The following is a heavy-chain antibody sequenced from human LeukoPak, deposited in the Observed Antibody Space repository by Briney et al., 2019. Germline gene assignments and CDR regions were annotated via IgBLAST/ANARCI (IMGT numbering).Heavy chain of an antibody. CDR2: IIPIFGTA. D-gene: IGHD1-26*01. CDR1: GGTFSSYA. J-gene: IGHJ6*03. V-gene: IGHV1-69*05. Sequence: ASVKVSCKASGGTFSSYAISWVRQAPGQGLEWMGGIIPIFGTANYAQKFQGRVTITTDESTSAAYMELSSLRSEDTAVYYCARGFSRGRPTRSYYYYMDVWGKGTTVTVSS. CDR3: ARGFSRGRPTRSYYYYMDV.